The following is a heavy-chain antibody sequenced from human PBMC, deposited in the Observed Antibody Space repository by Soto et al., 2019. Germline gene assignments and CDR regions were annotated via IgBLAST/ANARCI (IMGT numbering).Heavy chain of an antibody. CDR1: GFSLSTSGVG. CDR3: AHAITMIVVGGWFDP. Sequence: QITLKESGPTLVKPTQTLTLTCTFSGFSLSTSGVGVGWIRQPPGKALEWLALIYWDDDKRYSPSLKSRLTITKDTSKNQVVLTMTNMDPVDTATYYCAHAITMIVVGGWFDPWGQGTLVTVSS. CDR2: IYWDDDK. J-gene: IGHJ5*02. V-gene: IGHV2-5*02. D-gene: IGHD3-22*01.